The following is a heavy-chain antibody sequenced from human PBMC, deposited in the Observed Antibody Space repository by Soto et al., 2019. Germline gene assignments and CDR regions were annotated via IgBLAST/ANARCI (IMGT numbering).Heavy chain of an antibody. CDR1: GFDFGDYY. J-gene: IGHJ4*02. V-gene: IGHV3-11*01. Sequence: LSCTGSGFDFGDYYMSWIRQAPGKGLEWVSYIDSGDGTTYYTDSVKGRFTISRDNAKKTVYLQMSSLRVEDTALYYCVRPYYSSSWFPFDSWGQGTLVTVSS. CDR3: VRPYYSSSWFPFDS. CDR2: IDSGDGTT. D-gene: IGHD6-13*01.